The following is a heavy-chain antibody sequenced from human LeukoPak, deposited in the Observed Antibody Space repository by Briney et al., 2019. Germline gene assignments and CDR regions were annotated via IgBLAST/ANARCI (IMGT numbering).Heavy chain of an antibody. CDR1: GGSLSSYY. V-gene: IGHV4-59*12. CDR3: ARGGSRIVVVVAARKPHYFDY. Sequence: SETLSLTCTVSGGSLSSYYWSWIRQPPGKGLEWIGYIYYSGSTNYNPSLKSRVTISVDTSKNQFSLKLSSVTAADTAVYYCARGGSRIVVVVAARKPHYFDYWGQGTLVTVSS. D-gene: IGHD2-15*01. J-gene: IGHJ4*02. CDR2: IYYSGST.